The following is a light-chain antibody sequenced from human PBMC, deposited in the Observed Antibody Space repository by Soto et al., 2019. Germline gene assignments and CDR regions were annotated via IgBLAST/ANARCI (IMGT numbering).Light chain of an antibody. CDR1: NLERKS. V-gene: IGLV3-21*02. CDR2: DDS. Sequence: SYELTQPPSVSVAPGQTARITCRGNNLERKSVHWYQQKPGQAPVLVVYDDSDRPSGIPERFSGSNSGSPATLTISRVEAGDEADYYCQVWDSTSDHYVFGNGTKVTVL. CDR3: QVWDSTSDHYV. J-gene: IGLJ1*01.